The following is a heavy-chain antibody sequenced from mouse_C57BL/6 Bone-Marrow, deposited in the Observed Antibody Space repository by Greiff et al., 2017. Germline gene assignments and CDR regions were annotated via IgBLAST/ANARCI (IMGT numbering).Heavy chain of an antibody. Sequence: VQLQQPGAELVKPGASVKMSCKASGYTFTSYWITWVKQRPGQGLEWIGDIYPGSGSTNYNEKFKSKATLTVDTSSSPAYMQLSSLTSEDSAVYYCARAYYYGSSSYAMDYWGQGTSVTVSS. D-gene: IGHD1-1*01. CDR2: IYPGSGST. J-gene: IGHJ4*01. V-gene: IGHV1-55*01. CDR3: ARAYYYGSSSYAMDY. CDR1: GYTFTSYW.